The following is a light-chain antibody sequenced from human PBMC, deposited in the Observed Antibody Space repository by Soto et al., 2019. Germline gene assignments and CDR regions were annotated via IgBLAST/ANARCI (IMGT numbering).Light chain of an antibody. CDR3: SSYAGTNTLVL. Sequence: HSARTQPASVSVSPGQSITISCTGTSSDIGGYNYVSWFQQHPGKAPKLIIYDVNNRPSGVSNRFSGSKSGTTASLAISGLQAEDEAEYFCSSYAGTNTLVLFGGGTKLTVL. CDR1: SSDIGGYNY. V-gene: IGLV2-14*01. CDR2: DVN. J-gene: IGLJ2*01.